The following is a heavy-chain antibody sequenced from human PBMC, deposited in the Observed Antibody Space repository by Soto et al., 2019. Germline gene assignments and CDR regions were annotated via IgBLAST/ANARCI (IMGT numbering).Heavy chain of an antibody. CDR1: GYTFTSYG. J-gene: IGHJ4*02. V-gene: IGHV1-18*01. CDR2: ISAYNGNT. D-gene: IGHD6-13*01. CDR3: ARALAAAGPFDY. Sequence: QVQLVQSGAEVKKPGASVKVSCKASGYTFTSYGISWVRQAPGQGLEWMGWISAYNGNTNYAQKLQGRVTMTTDTSTSTAYMELRTLRSADTAVYSWARALAAAGPFDYWGKETLSPSPQ.